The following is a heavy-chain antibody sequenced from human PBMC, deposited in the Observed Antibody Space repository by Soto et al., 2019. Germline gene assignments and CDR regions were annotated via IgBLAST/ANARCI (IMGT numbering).Heavy chain of an antibody. J-gene: IGHJ2*01. V-gene: IGHV1-24*01. CDR3: ARDVMNDYFFFQAEDGIRDVRSVSAFLLNRSSDL. D-gene: IGHD3-10*02. CDR2: FDPEDGET. Sequence: GKGLEWMGGFDPEDGETIYAQKFQGRVTMTEDTSTDTAYMELSSLRSEDTAVYYCARDVMNDYFFFQAEDGIRDVRSVSAFLLNRSSDL.